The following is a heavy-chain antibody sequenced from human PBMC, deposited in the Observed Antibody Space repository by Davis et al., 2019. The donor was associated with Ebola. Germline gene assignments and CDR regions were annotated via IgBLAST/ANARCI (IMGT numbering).Heavy chain of an antibody. CDR2: IRSKANSYAT. Sequence: GGSLRLSCAASGFTFSGSAMHWVRQASGKGLEWVGRIRSKANSYATAYAASVKGRFTISRDDSKNTAYLQMNSLKTEDTAVYYCTINIPAAMGGMDVGGQGTTVTVSS. V-gene: IGHV3-73*01. J-gene: IGHJ6*02. CDR3: TINIPAAMGGMDV. D-gene: IGHD2-2*01. CDR1: GFTFSGSA.